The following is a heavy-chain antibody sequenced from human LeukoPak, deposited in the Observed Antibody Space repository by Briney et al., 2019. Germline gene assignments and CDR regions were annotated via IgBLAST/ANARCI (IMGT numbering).Heavy chain of an antibody. Sequence: SETLSLTCTVSGGSISSSSYYWGWIRQPPGKGLEWIGSIYYSGSTYYNPSLKSRVTISVDTSKNQFTLKLSSVTAADTAVYYCARIPSGYWSSTSCYTFTGFTDLYYFDYWGQGTLVTVSS. D-gene: IGHD2-2*02. CDR2: IYYSGST. CDR3: ARIPSGYWSSTSCYTFTGFTDLYYFDY. V-gene: IGHV4-39*01. CDR1: GGSISSSSYY. J-gene: IGHJ4*02.